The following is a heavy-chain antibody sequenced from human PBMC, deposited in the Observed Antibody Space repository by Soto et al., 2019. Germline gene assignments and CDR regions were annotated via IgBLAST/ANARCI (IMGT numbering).Heavy chain of an antibody. Sequence: QVQLQESGPGLVKPSETLSLTCTVSGAAISSYYWSWIRQSPGKGLEWIGYISNSGGANYNPSLRGRVTTSRDTSENQFSLNLNSLTAEDTAMYYCARGERLGLDYWGQGSLVTVSS. D-gene: IGHD6-19*01. CDR2: ISNSGGA. CDR1: GAAISSYY. V-gene: IGHV4-59*01. CDR3: ARGERLGLDY. J-gene: IGHJ4*02.